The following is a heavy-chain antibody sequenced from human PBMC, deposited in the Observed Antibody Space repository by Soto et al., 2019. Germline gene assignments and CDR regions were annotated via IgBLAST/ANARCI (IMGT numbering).Heavy chain of an antibody. D-gene: IGHD2-15*01. CDR2: IIPAFGTA. CDR3: ARGREQPPVGLYFDT. Sequence: QVQLVQSGAEVKNPGSSVKVSCKTSGGTFNSYLIDWVRQAPGQGLEWMGGIIPAFGTAKYAQKFQGRVTITADKSTTTAYMELRTLTSEDTAVYYCARGREQPPVGLYFDTWGQGTLVTVSS. CDR1: GGTFNSYL. J-gene: IGHJ4*02. V-gene: IGHV1-69*06.